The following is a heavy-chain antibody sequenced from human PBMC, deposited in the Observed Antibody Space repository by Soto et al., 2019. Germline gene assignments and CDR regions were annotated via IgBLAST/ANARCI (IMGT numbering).Heavy chain of an antibody. CDR3: ARASRIGVGTTSY. CDR1: GYIFTNYG. J-gene: IGHJ4*02. D-gene: IGHD3-22*01. Sequence: ASVKVSCKASGYIFTNYGVSWVRQVPGQGLEWMGWVSAFNGNSNYAQKFQGRVTMTTDTATNTAYMELRSLRSDDTAVYYCARASRIGVGTTSYWGQGALVTVSS. V-gene: IGHV1-18*01. CDR2: VSAFNGNS.